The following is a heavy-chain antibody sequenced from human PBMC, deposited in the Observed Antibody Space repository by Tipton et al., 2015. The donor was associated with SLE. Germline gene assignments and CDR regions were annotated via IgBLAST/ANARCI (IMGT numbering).Heavy chain of an antibody. CDR2: IFHTGST. CDR3: ARHCQIYSFVY. D-gene: IGHD2-21*01. CDR1: GDSITTSNYY. V-gene: IGHV4-39*07. J-gene: IGHJ4*02. Sequence: TLSLTCIVSGDSITTSNYYWDWIRQPPGKGLEWIGSIFHTGSTYYNPSLKSRVTMSVDTSENQFSLKLSSVTAADTAVYYCARHCQIYSFVYWGQGSLVTVSS.